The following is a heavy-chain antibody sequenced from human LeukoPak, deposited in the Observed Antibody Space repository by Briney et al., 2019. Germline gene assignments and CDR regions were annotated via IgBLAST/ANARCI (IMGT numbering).Heavy chain of an antibody. CDR2: IYYSGST. J-gene: IGHJ4*02. Sequence: SETLSLTCTVSGGSISSGNYYWNWIRQPPGKGLEWIGYIYYSGSTNYNPSLKSRVTISVDTSKNQFSLKLSSVTAADTAVYYCAREIAYCGADCPPHFDYWGQGTLVTVSS. V-gene: IGHV4-61*01. D-gene: IGHD2-21*02. CDR3: AREIAYCGADCPPHFDY. CDR1: GGSISSGNYY.